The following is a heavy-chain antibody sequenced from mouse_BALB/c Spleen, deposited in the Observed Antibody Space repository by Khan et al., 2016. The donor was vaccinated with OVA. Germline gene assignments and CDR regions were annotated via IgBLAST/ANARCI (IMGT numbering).Heavy chain of an antibody. CDR3: ARSAI. CDR1: RFTISSYG. D-gene: IGHD2-12*01. CDR2: IDSNGGST. V-gene: IGHV5-6-3*01. Sequence: EVELVVSGGGIVQPGGSLKRSCAASRFTISSYGMSSVRQTPDKMLELLATIDSNGGSTDHPDSVTRRITILEDNAKLALYLQMSRPKSEDTAMKYCARSAIWGQGTTLTVSS. J-gene: IGHJ2*01.